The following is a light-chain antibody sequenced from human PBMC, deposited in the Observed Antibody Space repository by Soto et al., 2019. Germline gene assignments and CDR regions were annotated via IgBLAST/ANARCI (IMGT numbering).Light chain of an antibody. J-gene: IGKJ1*01. Sequence: EIVMTQSPATLSVSPGERATLSCRASQSVSSNLAWYQQKPGQAPRLLIYGASTRATGIPVRFSGSGSGTEVTLTISSLQSEDFAVYFCQQYSNWPRTFGQGTKVEIK. CDR1: QSVSSN. CDR2: GAS. CDR3: QQYSNWPRT. V-gene: IGKV3-15*01.